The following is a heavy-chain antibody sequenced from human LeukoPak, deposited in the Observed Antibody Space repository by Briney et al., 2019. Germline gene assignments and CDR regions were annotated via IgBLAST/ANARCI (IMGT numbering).Heavy chain of an antibody. CDR3: ARDRGWNDVADY. J-gene: IGHJ4*02. Sequence: SVKVSCKASGGTFCSYAISWVRQAPGQGLEWMGRIIPILGIANYAQKFQGRVTVTADKSTSTAYMELSSLRSEDTAVYYCARDRGWNDVADYWGQGTLVTVSS. D-gene: IGHD1-1*01. CDR1: GGTFCSYA. CDR2: IIPILGIA. V-gene: IGHV1-69*04.